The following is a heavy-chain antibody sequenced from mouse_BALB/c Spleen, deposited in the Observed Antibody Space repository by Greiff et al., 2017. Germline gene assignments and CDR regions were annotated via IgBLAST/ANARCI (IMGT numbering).Heavy chain of an antibody. CDR2: IWSGGST. CDR3: ARNAGSSPYWYFDV. J-gene: IGHJ1*01. CDR1: GFSLTSYG. Sequence: HVQLKESGPGLVQPSQSLSITCTVSGFSLTSYGVHWVRQSPGKGLEWLGVIWSGGSTDYNAAFISRLSISKDNSKSQVFFKMNSLQADDTAIYYCARNAGSSPYWYFDVWGAGTTVTVSS. V-gene: IGHV2-4-1*01. D-gene: IGHD1-1*01.